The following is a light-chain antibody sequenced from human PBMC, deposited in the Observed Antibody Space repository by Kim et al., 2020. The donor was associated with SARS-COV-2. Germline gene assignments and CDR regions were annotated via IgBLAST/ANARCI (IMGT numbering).Light chain of an antibody. CDR3: TSYTRSDTWV. CDR2: DVS. CDR1: GSAVEAYNL. V-gene: IGLV2-14*03. J-gene: IGLJ3*02. Sequence: GQSHTISCTGTGSAVEAYNLVSWYQQHPGKAPNFMIHDVSQRPSGVSNRFSGSKSGNTASLTISGLQAEDEADYYCTSYTRSDTWVFGGGTKVTVL.